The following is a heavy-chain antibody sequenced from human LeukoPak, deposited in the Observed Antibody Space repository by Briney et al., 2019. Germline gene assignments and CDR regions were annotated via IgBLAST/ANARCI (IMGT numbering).Heavy chain of an antibody. J-gene: IGHJ4*02. CDR3: ASVELNDYSFDY. Sequence: MTSGTLSLTCAVSGGSISSNNWWSWVRQPPGKGLEWIGEIYHSGITNYNPALKSRVTISVDKSKNQFSLKLSSVTAADTAVYYCASVELNDYSFDYWGQGTLVTVSS. CDR2: IYHSGIT. CDR1: GGSISSNNW. D-gene: IGHD3-16*01. V-gene: IGHV4-4*02.